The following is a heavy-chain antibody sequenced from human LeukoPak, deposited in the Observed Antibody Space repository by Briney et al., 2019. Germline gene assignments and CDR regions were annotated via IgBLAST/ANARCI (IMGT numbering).Heavy chain of an antibody. V-gene: IGHV6-1*01. CDR3: VRTLGYGTDV. D-gene: IGHD7-27*01. Sequence: SQTLSLTCGMAGDSVSSNSAAWIWIRQSPSRGLEWLARTYYRSKWYNDYAVSVQSRITINSDTSRNQFSLQLNSVTPEDTAVYYCVRTLGYGTDVWGRGTAVTVSS. CDR1: GDSVSSNSAA. CDR2: TYYRSKWYN. J-gene: IGHJ6*02.